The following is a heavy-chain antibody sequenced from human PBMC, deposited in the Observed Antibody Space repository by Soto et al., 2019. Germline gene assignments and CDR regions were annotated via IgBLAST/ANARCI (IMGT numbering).Heavy chain of an antibody. D-gene: IGHD3-10*01. Sequence: PSETLSLTCTVSGGSISSYYWSWIRQPPGKGQEWIGYIHYSGSTNYNPSLKSRVTISVDTSKNQFSLKLSSVTAADTAVYFCARRLPGDYGHWFDPWGQGSLVTVSS. CDR3: ARRLPGDYGHWFDP. CDR1: GGSISSYY. CDR2: IHYSGST. V-gene: IGHV4-59*08. J-gene: IGHJ5*02.